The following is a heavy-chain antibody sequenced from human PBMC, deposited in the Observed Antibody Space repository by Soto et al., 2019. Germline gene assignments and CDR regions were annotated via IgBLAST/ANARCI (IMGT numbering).Heavy chain of an antibody. J-gene: IGHJ3*02. CDR3: ARAGREIGYGGREKDAYDI. V-gene: IGHV3-48*01. CDR1: GFTFSSYS. Sequence: GGSLRLSCAASGFTFSSYSMNWVRQAPGKGLEWVSYISSSSSTIYYADSVKGRFTISRDNAKNSLYLQMNSLRAEDTAVYYCARAGREIGYGGREKDAYDIWGQGTMVTVSS. CDR2: ISSSSSTI. D-gene: IGHD5-12*01.